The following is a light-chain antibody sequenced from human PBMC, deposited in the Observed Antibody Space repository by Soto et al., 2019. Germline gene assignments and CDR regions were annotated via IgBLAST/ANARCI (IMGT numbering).Light chain of an antibody. Sequence: DIQMTQSPSTLSASVGDRVTITCRASESIDSWLAWHQQKPGRAPKLLISKASSLESGVPSRFSGSGSGTEFTLTISSLQPDDFATYYCQQYNSESVIFGQGTRLEIK. CDR2: KAS. J-gene: IGKJ5*01. V-gene: IGKV1-5*03. CDR1: ESIDSW. CDR3: QQYNSESVI.